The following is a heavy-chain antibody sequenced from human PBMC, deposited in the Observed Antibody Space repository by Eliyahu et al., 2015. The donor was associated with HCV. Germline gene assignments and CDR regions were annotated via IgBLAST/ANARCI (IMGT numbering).Heavy chain of an antibody. D-gene: IGHD3/OR15-3a*01. V-gene: IGHV4-39*01. J-gene: IGHJ4*02. Sequence: QLQLQESAPGLVKPSETLSXTCTVXGGSXXDXSYFWGWIRQPPGKGLEWXGSIYYSGNTYYNPSLKSRITISVDTSKNQFSLKMSSVTAADTAVYYCARRDYWTGYRDYWGQGTLVTVSS. CDR3: ARRDYWTGYRDY. CDR2: IYYSGNT. CDR1: GGSXXDXSYF.